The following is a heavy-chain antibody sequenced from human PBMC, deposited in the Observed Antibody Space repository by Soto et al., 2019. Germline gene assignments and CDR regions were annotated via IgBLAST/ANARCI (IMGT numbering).Heavy chain of an antibody. V-gene: IGHV4-59*08. D-gene: IGHD6-13*01. CDR3: ARRYSSSRLYSGWRPVLYFDY. CDR2: IYYSGST. J-gene: IGHJ4*02. CDR1: GGSISSYY. Sequence: PSETLSLTCTVSGGSISSYYWSWIRQPPGKGLEWIGYIYYSGSTNYNPSLKSRVTISVDTSKNQFSLKLSSVTAADTAVYYCARRYSSSRLYSGWRPVLYFDYWGQGTPVTVSS.